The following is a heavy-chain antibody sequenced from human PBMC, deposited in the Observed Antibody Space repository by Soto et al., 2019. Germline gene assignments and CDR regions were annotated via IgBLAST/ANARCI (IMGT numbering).Heavy chain of an antibody. Sequence: PSETLSLTCSVSGGSISSKSYSWGWIRQPPGKGLEWIGTFYYSENTYYNPSLKGRVTISVDTSKNQFSLKLSSVTAADTAVYYCARAQGSGFLVSWGQGTLVTAPQ. D-gene: IGHD3-10*01. V-gene: IGHV4-39*01. CDR2: FYYSENT. J-gene: IGHJ4*02. CDR1: GGSISSKSYS. CDR3: ARAQGSGFLVS.